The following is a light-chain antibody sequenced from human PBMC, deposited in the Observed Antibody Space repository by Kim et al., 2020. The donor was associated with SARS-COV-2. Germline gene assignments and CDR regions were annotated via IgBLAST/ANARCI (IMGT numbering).Light chain of an antibody. CDR3: CSYAGSSTWV. J-gene: IGLJ3*02. V-gene: IGLV2-23*02. CDR2: EVS. CDR1: SSDVGSYNL. Sequence: DLTQPASVSGSPGQSITISCTGTSSDVGSYNLVSWYQQHPGKAPKLMIYEVSKRPSGVSNRFSGSKSGNTASLTISGLQAEDEADYYCCSYAGSSTWVFGGGTQLTVL.